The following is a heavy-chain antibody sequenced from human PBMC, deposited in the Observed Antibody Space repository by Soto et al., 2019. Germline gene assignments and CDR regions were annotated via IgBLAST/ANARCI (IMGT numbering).Heavy chain of an antibody. CDR3: ARDPEPYCSGGSPRCRRVGFDP. CDR1: GGSISSGDYY. Sequence: PSETLSLTCTVSGGSISSGDYYWSWIRQPPGKGLEWIGYIYYSGSTYYNPSLKSRVTISVDTSKNQFSLKLSSVTAADTAVYYCARDPEPYCSGGSPRCRRVGFDPWGQGTLVTVSS. D-gene: IGHD2-15*01. J-gene: IGHJ5*02. CDR2: IYYSGST. V-gene: IGHV4-30-4*01.